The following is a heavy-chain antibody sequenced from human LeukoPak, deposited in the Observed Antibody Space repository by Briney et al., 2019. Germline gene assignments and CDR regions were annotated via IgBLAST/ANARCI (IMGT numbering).Heavy chain of an antibody. D-gene: IGHD2-2*02. Sequence: GGSLRLSCAASGFTFSSYSMNWVRQAPGKGLEWVSSISSSSSYIYYADSVKGRFTISRDNAKNSLYLQMNSLRAEDTAVYYCAKAIWDIVVVPAAIPEYWGQGTLVTVSS. V-gene: IGHV3-21*04. CDR3: AKAIWDIVVVPAAIPEY. CDR2: ISSSSSYI. J-gene: IGHJ4*02. CDR1: GFTFSSYS.